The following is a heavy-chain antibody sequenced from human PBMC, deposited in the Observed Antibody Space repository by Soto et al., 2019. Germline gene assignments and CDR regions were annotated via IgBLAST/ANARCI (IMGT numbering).Heavy chain of an antibody. D-gene: IGHD1-1*01. Sequence: LSLTCAVSGYSISSGYYWGWIRQPPGKGLEWIGSIYHSGSTYYNPSLKSRVTISVDTSKNQFSLKLSSVTAADTAVYYCAREERWLQLFDYWGQGTLVTVSS. CDR2: IYHSGST. CDR3: AREERWLQLFDY. CDR1: GYSISSGYY. J-gene: IGHJ4*02. V-gene: IGHV4-38-2*02.